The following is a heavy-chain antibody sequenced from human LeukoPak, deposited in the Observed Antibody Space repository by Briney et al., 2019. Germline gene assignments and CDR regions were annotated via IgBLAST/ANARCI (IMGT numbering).Heavy chain of an antibody. V-gene: IGHV4-38-2*02. CDR3: ARDGYGGYYYYMDV. J-gene: IGHJ6*03. CDR1: GYSISSGYY. Sequence: SGTLSLTCAVSGYSISSGYYWGWIRQPPGKGLEWIGSIYHSGSTYYNPSLKSRVTISVDTSKNQFSLKLSSVTAADTAVYYCARDGYGGYYYYMDVWGKGTTVTVSS. D-gene: IGHD5-18*01. CDR2: IYHSGST.